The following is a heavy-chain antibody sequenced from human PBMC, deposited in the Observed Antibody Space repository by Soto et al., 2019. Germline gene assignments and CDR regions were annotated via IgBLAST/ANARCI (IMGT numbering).Heavy chain of an antibody. J-gene: IGHJ6*02. CDR3: ARGALTNTIVGATTDLDYYYGMDV. Sequence: ASGKGSCKGSCYSFTSYGISWVRQAPGQGLEWMGWISAYNGNTNYAQKLQGRVTMTTDTSTSTAYMELRSLRSDDTAVYYCARGALTNTIVGATTDLDYYYGMDVWGQGTTVTVSS. V-gene: IGHV1-18*01. CDR1: CYSFTSYG. D-gene: IGHD1-26*01. CDR2: ISAYNGNT.